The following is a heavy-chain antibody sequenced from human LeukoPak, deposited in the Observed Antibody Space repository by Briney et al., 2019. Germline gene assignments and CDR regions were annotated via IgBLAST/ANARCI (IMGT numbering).Heavy chain of an antibody. J-gene: IGHJ6*03. CDR3: AREGDFWSGYPIDHYYYMDV. V-gene: IGHV3-23*01. D-gene: IGHD3-3*01. CDR1: GFTFSSYA. CDR2: ISGRGDLE. Sequence: PGGSLGLSCSASGFTFSSYAMTWVRQAPGKGLEWVSTISGRGDLEFYTESVKGRFTISRDHSKNTVHLQMDSRRAEDTAIYYCAREGDFWSGYPIDHYYYMDVWGKGTTVTVTS.